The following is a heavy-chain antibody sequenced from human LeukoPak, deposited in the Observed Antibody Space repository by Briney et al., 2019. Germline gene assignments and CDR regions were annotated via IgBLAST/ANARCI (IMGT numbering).Heavy chain of an antibody. CDR2: IYYIGSP. D-gene: IGHD1/OR15-1a*01. V-gene: IGHV4-59*01. CDR1: GGAINSYH. J-gene: IGHJ6*02. CDR3: ARQKWEQQGRDYYFNGLDV. Sequence: PSETLSLTCTVSGGAINSYHWTWLRQPPGKGLEGIASIYYIGSPKYNPSLESRVTISVDTSKNQFSLKVNSLTAADTAVYYCARQKWEQQGRDYYFNGLDVWGPGTTVIVSS.